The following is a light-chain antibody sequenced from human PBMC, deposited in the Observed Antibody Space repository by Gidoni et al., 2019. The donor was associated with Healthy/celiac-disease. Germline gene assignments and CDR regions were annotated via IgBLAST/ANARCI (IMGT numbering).Light chain of an antibody. CDR2: AAS. J-gene: IGKJ1*01. V-gene: IGKV1-9*01. Sequence: DIQLTQSPSFLSASVGDRVTITCRASQGISSYLAWYQQKPGKAPKLLIYAASTLQSGVPSRFSGSGSGTEFTLTISSLQPEDFATYYCQQLTFGQXTKVEIK. CDR3: QQLT. CDR1: QGISSY.